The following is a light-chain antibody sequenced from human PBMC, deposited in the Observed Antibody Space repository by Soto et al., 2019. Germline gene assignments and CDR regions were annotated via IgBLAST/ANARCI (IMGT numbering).Light chain of an antibody. CDR2: AAS. CDR1: QSISSY. Sequence: DIQMTQSPSSLSVSVGDRVTITCRASQSISSYLNWYQQKPGKAPKLLIYAASSLQSGVPSRFSGSGSGTDFTLTISSLQPEDFATYCCQQSHSTPPYTFGQGTKLEIK. J-gene: IGKJ2*01. CDR3: QQSHSTPPYT. V-gene: IGKV1-39*01.